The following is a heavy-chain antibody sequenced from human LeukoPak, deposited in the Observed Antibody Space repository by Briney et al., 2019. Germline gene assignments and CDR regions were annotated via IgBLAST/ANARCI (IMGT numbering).Heavy chain of an antibody. CDR3: ARGFRVGATIGAFDI. CDR1: CGSISSYY. CDR2: IYHSGST. Sequence: AETLSLTGTLSCGSISSYYWSWIRQPPGGGGEWGVYIYHSGSTNYNASLKSRFTISVDTSKNRFSLKLSSVPAADTAVYYCARGFRVGATIGAFDIWGEGPMVPVSS. J-gene: IGHJ3*02. D-gene: IGHD1-26*01. V-gene: IGHV4-59*01.